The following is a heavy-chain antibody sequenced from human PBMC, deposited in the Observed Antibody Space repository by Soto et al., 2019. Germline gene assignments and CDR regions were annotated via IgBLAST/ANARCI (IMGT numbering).Heavy chain of an antibody. CDR3: ARLVTPVVIIEY. V-gene: IGHV5-51*01. D-gene: IGHD2-21*01. CDR2: IYPGDSDT. CDR1: GYRFTSYW. J-gene: IGHJ4*02. Sequence: PVESLKISCKASGYRFTSYWIAWVRQMPGKGLEWMGIIYPGDSDTRYSPSFQGQVTISADKSLNTAYLQWGSLKASDTAIYYCARLVTPVVIIEYWGQGALVTVSS.